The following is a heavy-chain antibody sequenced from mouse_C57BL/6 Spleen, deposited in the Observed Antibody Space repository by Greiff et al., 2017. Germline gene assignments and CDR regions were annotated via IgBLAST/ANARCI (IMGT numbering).Heavy chain of an antibody. J-gene: IGHJ3*01. Sequence: VQLQQSGAELAKPGASVKLSCKASGYTFTSYWMHWVKQRPGQGLEWIGYINPSSGYTNYNEKFKSKATLTVDKSSSTAYMQLSSLTSEDSAVYYCARERRGDYDGAWFAYWGQGTLVTVSA. CDR3: ARERRGDYDGAWFAY. V-gene: IGHV1-7*01. CDR1: GYTFTSYW. D-gene: IGHD2-4*01. CDR2: INPSSGYT.